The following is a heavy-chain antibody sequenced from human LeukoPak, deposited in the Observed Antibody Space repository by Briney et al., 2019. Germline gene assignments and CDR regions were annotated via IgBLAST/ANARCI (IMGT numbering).Heavy chain of an antibody. Sequence: PGGSLRLSCAASAFTFSRYSMNSVRQAPGKGLEWVASISSTSTFIYSADSVKGRFTISRDTAKNSLFLQMNSLRAEDTAIYYCARDYFDSSDYPQTYYYYYMDVWGKGTTVTVSS. CDR3: ARDYFDSSDYPQTYYYYYMDV. CDR2: ISSTSTFI. V-gene: IGHV3-21*01. J-gene: IGHJ6*03. CDR1: AFTFSRYS. D-gene: IGHD3-22*01.